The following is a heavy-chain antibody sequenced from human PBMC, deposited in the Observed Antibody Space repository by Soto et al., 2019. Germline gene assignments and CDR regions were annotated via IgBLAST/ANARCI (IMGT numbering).Heavy chain of an antibody. V-gene: IGHV1-69*01. CDR1: GGTFSSYA. CDR3: ARGLSGYDFRSYWYFDL. Sequence: QVQLVQSGAEVKKPGSSVKVSCKASGGTFSSYAISWVRQAPGQGLEWMGGIIPIFGTANYAQKFQGRVTITADESTSTAYMELSRLRYEDTAVYYCARGLSGYDFRSYWYFDLWGRGTLVTVSS. D-gene: IGHD5-12*01. J-gene: IGHJ2*01. CDR2: IIPIFGTA.